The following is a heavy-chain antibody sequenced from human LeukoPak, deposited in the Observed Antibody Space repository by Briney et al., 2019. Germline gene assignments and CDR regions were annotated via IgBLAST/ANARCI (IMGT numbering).Heavy chain of an antibody. CDR3: ARVWYSYAVDY. CDR2: IYYSGST. V-gene: IGHV4-59*01. J-gene: IGHJ4*02. CDR1: GGSITSYY. D-gene: IGHD5-18*01. Sequence: SETLSFTCTLAGGSITSYYASCIRQPPRKGREWIEYIYYSGSTTDNPSLKTRVTIPADTSKNQFYLKLSSVTAADTAVHDYARVWYSYAVDYWGQGTLVTVSS.